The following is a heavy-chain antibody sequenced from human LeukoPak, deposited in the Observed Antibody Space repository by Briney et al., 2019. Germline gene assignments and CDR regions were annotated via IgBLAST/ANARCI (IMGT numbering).Heavy chain of an antibody. CDR3: VRGSTDWNGMDV. CDR1: GFTFSNHY. Sequence: GGSLRLSCAASGFTFSNHYTHWVRHAPGKGLVSVSRIDPNGRYTSYADSVKGRFTISRDNAKNTLFLQMNTLGAEDTALYYCVRGSTDWNGMDVWGQGTTVTVSS. V-gene: IGHV3-74*01. J-gene: IGHJ6*02. D-gene: IGHD6-19*01. CDR2: IDPNGRYT.